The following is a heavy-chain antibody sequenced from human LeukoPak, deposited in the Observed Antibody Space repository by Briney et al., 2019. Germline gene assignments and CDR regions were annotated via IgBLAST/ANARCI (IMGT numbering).Heavy chain of an antibody. CDR1: GGSISSGGYY. CDR2: IYYSGST. J-gene: IGHJ4*02. D-gene: IGHD6-13*01. V-gene: IGHV4-31*03. Sequence: SQTLSLTCTVSGGSISSGGYYWSWIRQHPGKGLEWIGYIYYSGSTYYSPSLKSRVTISVDTSKNQFSLKLSSVTAADTAVYYCARGLTWQGSSLDYWGQGTLVTVSS. CDR3: ARGLTWQGSSLDY.